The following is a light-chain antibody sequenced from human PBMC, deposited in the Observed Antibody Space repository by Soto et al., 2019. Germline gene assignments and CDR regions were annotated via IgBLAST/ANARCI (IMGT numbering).Light chain of an antibody. J-gene: IGLJ1*01. CDR2: GNN. Sequence: QSALTQPPSVSGAPGQRVTISCTGSSSNIGAGYDVHWYQHLPGTAPKLLIYGNNYRPSGVPDRFSGSKSGTSASLAITRLQADDEADYYCQSYDNSLTGLHVFGTGTKVTVL. CDR3: QSYDNSLTGLHV. V-gene: IGLV1-40*01. CDR1: SSNIGAGYD.